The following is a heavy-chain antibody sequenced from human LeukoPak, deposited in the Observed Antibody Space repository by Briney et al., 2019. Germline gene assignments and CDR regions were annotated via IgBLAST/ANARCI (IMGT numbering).Heavy chain of an antibody. CDR2: IGTDGDT. J-gene: IGHJ4*02. CDR3: ARILDSAWGELGY. CDR1: GFTFSSYD. Sequence: GGSLRLSCAASGFTFSSYDMHWVRQATGKGLEWVSAIGTDGDTFYPGSVKGRFTISRDNSKNTLYLQMNSLRAEDTAVYYCARILDSAWGELGYWGQGTLVTVSS. V-gene: IGHV3-13*01. D-gene: IGHD6-19*01.